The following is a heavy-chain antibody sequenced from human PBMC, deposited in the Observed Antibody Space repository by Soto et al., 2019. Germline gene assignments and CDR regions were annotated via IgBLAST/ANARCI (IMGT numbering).Heavy chain of an antibody. CDR3: ATAYYSSTWDPPFDY. D-gene: IGHD6-13*01. J-gene: IGHJ4*02. Sequence: SETMSLTCTVSSYSIGSSTYYWGWISQPPGKGLEWIGSVYYSGTTYYNPSLKSRVTISVDTSKNHFSLKLTSVTAADTAVYYCATAYYSSTWDPPFDYWGQGTLVTVSS. CDR2: VYYSGTT. V-gene: IGHV4-39*02. CDR1: SYSIGSSTYY.